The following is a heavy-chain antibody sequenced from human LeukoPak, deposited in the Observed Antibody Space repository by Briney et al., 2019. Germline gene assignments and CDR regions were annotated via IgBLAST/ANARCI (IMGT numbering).Heavy chain of an antibody. CDR1: GFTFGKYW. Sequence: GGSLRLSCVASGFTFGKYWMSWVRQAPGKGLEWVANIKLDGSEKNYVDSVKGRFTISRDNTKNSLYLQMNSLRAEDTAVYYCARESPTYYYDSSGPDYWGQGTLVTVSS. V-gene: IGHV3-7*01. CDR2: IKLDGSEK. D-gene: IGHD3-22*01. CDR3: ARESPTYYYDSSGPDY. J-gene: IGHJ4*02.